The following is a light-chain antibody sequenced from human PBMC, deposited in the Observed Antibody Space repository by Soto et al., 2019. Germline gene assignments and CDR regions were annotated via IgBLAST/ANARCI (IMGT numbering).Light chain of an antibody. CDR3: QQSYNTPLT. V-gene: IGKV1-39*01. Sequence: DIQMTQSPSSLSASVGDRVTITCRSSQSINRNLNWYQQKPGKAPKFLIYAASSLQSGVPSRFSGSGSGTDFTLTISSLQHEDFATYYCQQSYNTPLTFGGGTKVDIK. J-gene: IGKJ4*01. CDR1: QSINRN. CDR2: AAS.